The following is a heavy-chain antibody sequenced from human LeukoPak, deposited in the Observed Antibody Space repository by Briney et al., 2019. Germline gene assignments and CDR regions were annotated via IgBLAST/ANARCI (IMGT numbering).Heavy chain of an antibody. CDR3: ARDTHSRFLEWFV. CDR1: GYTFTGYY. CDR2: INPNSGGT. J-gene: IGHJ4*02. V-gene: IGHV1-2*06. D-gene: IGHD3-3*01. Sequence: ASVKVSCKAAGYTFTGYYMHRARQAPGQGLEWMGRINPNSGGTNYAQKFQGRVTMTRDTSISTAYMELSRLRSDDTAVYYCARDTHSRFLEWFVWGQGTLVTVSS.